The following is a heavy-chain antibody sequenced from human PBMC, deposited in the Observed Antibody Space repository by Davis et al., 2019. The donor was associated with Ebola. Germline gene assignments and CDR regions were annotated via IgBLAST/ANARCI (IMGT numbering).Heavy chain of an antibody. D-gene: IGHD3-10*01. CDR3: AKGSGSGSYPGRTVDH. V-gene: IGHV3-7*03. CDR1: GFTFSGSA. Sequence: GESLKISCAASGFTFSGSAMHWVRQAPGKGLEWVANIKQDGSEKYYVDSVKGRFTISRDNAKNSLYLQMNSLRAEDTAVYYCAKGSGSGSYPGRTVDHWGQGTLVTVSS. CDR2: IKQDGSEK. J-gene: IGHJ4*02.